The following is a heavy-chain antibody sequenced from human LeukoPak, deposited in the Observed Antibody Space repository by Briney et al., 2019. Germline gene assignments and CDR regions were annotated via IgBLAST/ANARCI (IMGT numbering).Heavy chain of an antibody. CDR3: ARDRRCSSTSCYYSDY. V-gene: IGHV3-7*04. CDR1: GFTFSSYW. D-gene: IGHD2-2*01. CDR2: IKQDGSEK. Sequence: PGGSLRLSCAASGFTFSSYWMTWVRQAPGKGLEWVANIKQDGSEKYYVDSVKGRFTISRDNAKNSLYLQMNSLRAEDTAVYYCARDRRCSSTSCYYSDYWGQGTLVTVSS. J-gene: IGHJ4*02.